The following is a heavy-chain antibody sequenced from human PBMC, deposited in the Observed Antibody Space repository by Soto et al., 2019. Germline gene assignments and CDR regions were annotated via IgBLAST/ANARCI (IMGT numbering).Heavy chain of an antibody. Sequence: PGESLKISCKASGYSFTTYGIGGVGQMSGKGLELMGILYPRDSATSYSQPFQGQATFSLDESINIAYLQWSRLTASESAMYSCEREGGDGRGYPKASDYWGQGTLVTVSS. D-gene: IGHD3-22*01. CDR2: LYPRDSAT. CDR3: EREGGDGRGYPKASDY. J-gene: IGHJ4*02. CDR1: GYSFTTYG. V-gene: IGHV5-51*01.